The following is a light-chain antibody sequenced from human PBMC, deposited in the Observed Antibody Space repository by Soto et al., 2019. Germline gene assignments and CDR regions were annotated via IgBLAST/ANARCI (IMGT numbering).Light chain of an antibody. Sequence: DIQMTQPPSSLSASVGDRVTITCRASQSISSYLNWYQQKPGKAPKLLIYAASSLQSGVPSRFSGSGSGTDFTLTISSLQPEDFATYYCQQSYSTLITFRQGTRLEIK. CDR3: QQSYSTLIT. CDR2: AAS. V-gene: IGKV1-39*01. J-gene: IGKJ5*01. CDR1: QSISSY.